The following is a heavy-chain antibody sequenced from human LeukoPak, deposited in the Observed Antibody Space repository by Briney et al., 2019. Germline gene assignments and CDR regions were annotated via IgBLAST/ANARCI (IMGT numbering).Heavy chain of an antibody. Sequence: SVKVSCKASGGTFSSYAISWVRQAPGQGLEWMGRIIPILGIANYAQKFQGRVTITADKSTSTAYMELSSLRSEDTAVYYCASEGGYCSGGSCYHAFDIWGQGTMVTISS. CDR2: IIPILGIA. J-gene: IGHJ3*02. V-gene: IGHV1-69*04. D-gene: IGHD2-15*01. CDR3: ASEGGYCSGGSCYHAFDI. CDR1: GGTFSSYA.